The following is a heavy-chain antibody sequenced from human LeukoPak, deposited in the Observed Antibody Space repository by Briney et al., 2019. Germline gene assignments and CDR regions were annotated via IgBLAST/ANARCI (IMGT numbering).Heavy chain of an antibody. Sequence: GGSLRLSCAASGFIFSSYSMSWVRQAPGKGLEWVSVITGSGGNTYYADSVKGRFTISKDNSKNTVYLQMSSLRVDDTAVYYCAKAASSSWPAYYYGMDVWGQGTTVTVSS. V-gene: IGHV3-23*01. D-gene: IGHD6-13*01. CDR1: GFIFSSYS. J-gene: IGHJ6*02. CDR3: AKAASSSWPAYYYGMDV. CDR2: ITGSGGNT.